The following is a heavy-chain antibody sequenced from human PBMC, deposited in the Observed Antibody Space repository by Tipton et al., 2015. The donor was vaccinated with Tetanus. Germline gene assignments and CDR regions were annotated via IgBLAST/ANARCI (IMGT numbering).Heavy chain of an antibody. CDR1: GGSVNNRW. J-gene: IGHJ4*02. CDR2: IYDTGDA. CDR3: ARDPSGGVRYFDY. Sequence: TLSLTCSVSGGSVNNRWWSWIRQPPGKGLEWMGYIYDTGDAKYNPSLKSRVTMSGDTSKNQFSLKLSSVTAADTAVYYCARDPSGGVRYFDYWGQGTLVTVSS. V-gene: IGHV4-59*02. D-gene: IGHD2-8*01.